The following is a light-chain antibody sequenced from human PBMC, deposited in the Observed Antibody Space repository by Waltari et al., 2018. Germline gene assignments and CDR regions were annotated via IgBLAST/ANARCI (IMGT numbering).Light chain of an antibody. V-gene: IGKV3-15*01. J-gene: IGKJ1*01. Sequence: EIVLPQSPATLSVSPGETATLSCRASQSIDSSLAWYQQKPGQAPRLLIYGSSNRADGIPARFSGSGSGTDFTLTISSLQSEDFAVYYCQQYNDWPRTFGLGTKVDIK. CDR2: GSS. CDR1: QSIDSS. CDR3: QQYNDWPRT.